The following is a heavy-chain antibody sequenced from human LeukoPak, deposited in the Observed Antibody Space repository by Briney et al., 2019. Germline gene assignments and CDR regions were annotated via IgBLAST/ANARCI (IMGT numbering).Heavy chain of an antibody. V-gene: IGHV3-30*18. D-gene: IGHD3-10*01. CDR1: GFTFSSYG. CDR3: AKAHGWGGYYGPQH. Sequence: GGSLRLSCAASGFTFSSYGMHWVRQAPGHGLEAWAVISSDGSNKYYADSVKGRFTISRDNSKNTLYLQLNTLRAGDTDVYYSAKAHGWGGYYGPQHWGQGTMVTVSS. J-gene: IGHJ1*01. CDR2: ISSDGSNK.